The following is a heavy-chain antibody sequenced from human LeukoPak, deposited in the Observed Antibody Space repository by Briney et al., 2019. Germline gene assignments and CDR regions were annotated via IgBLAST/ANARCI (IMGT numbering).Heavy chain of an antibody. CDR1: GGSLSSGGYY. J-gene: IGHJ3*01. D-gene: IGHD3-22*01. CDR2: IYHSGST. V-gene: IGHV4-30-2*02. Sequence: SETLSLTCTVSGGSLSSGGYYWSWIRQPPGKGLEWIGYIYHSGSTYYNPSLKSRVTTSVDMSKNQFSLKLTSVTAADTAVYYCATPSSGYKIDALDVWGQGTVVAVSS. CDR3: ATPSSGYKIDALDV.